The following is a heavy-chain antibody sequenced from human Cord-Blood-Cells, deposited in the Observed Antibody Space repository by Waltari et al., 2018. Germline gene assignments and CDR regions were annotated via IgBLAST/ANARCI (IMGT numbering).Heavy chain of an antibody. Sequence: EVQLVESGGGLIQPGGSLRLSCAASGFTVSSNYMSWVRQAPGQGLEWVSVIYSGGSTYYADSVKGRFTISRDNSKNTLYLQMNSLRAEDTAVYYCARSPIGIAARPFDYWGQGTLVTVSS. CDR2: IYSGGST. D-gene: IGHD6-6*01. CDR1: GFTVSSNY. J-gene: IGHJ4*02. CDR3: ARSPIGIAARPFDY. V-gene: IGHV3-53*01.